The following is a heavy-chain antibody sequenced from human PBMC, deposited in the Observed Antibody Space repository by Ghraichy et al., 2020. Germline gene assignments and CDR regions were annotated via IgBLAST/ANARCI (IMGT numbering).Heavy chain of an antibody. CDR1: GFTFSSYA. Sequence: GESLNISCAASGFTFSSYAMSWVRQAPGKGLEWVSAISGSGGSTYYADSVKGRFTISRDNSKNTLYLQMNSLRAEDTAVYYCAKVWVTTIDYWGQGTLVTVSS. V-gene: IGHV3-23*01. CDR2: ISGSGGST. CDR3: AKVWVTTIDY. D-gene: IGHD4-17*01. J-gene: IGHJ4*02.